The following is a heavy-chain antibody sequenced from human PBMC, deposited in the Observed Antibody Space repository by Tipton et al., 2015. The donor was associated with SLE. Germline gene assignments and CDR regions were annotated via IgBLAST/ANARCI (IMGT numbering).Heavy chain of an antibody. Sequence: TLSLTCTVSGGSISSGRYYWNWIRQPAGKGLEWLGRIYTSGRTNYNPSLKSRVSISVDTSKNHFSLNPSSVIAADTAVYYCASWGFDIWGQGTMVTVS. J-gene: IGHJ3*02. CDR2: IYTSGRT. CDR3: ASWGFDI. D-gene: IGHD3-16*01. CDR1: GGSISSGRYY. V-gene: IGHV4-61*02.